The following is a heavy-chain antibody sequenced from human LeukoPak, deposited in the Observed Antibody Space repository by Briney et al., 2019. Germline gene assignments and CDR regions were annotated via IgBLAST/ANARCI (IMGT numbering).Heavy chain of an antibody. CDR1: GFTFSSYA. V-gene: IGHV3-30-3*01. CDR3: ARWGTQDY. D-gene: IGHD3-16*01. J-gene: IGHJ4*02. Sequence: GRSLRLSCAASGFTFSSYAMHWVRQAPGKGLEWVAVISYDGSNKYYADSVKGRFTISRDNSKNTLYLQMNSLRAEDTAVYYCARWGTQDYWGQGTLVTVSS. CDR2: ISYDGSNK.